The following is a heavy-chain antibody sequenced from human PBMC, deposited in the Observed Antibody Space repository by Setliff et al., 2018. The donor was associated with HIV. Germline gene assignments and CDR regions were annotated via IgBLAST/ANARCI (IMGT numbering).Heavy chain of an antibody. CDR2: VYSTGSI. CDR1: GGSMSRFY. D-gene: IGHD1-1*01. V-gene: IGHV4-59*01. CDR3: ARAEGDAYNSLPYFDS. Sequence: PSETLSLTCTVSGGSMSRFYWTWIRQPPGKGLEWIGFVYSTGSINYSPSFRGRLTISLETSENQFSLHLTSVTAADTAVYYCARAEGDAYNSLPYFDSWGPGALVTVS. J-gene: IGHJ4*02.